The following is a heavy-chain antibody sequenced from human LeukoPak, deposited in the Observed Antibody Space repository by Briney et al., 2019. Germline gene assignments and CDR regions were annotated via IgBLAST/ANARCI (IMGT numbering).Heavy chain of an antibody. V-gene: IGHV1-8*01. CDR1: GYTFTSYD. D-gene: IGHD1-26*01. CDR3: ARRMGASLGRSGSYVLGY. Sequence: GASVKVSCKASGYTFTSYDINWVRQATGQGLEWMGWMNPNSGNTGYAQKFQGRVTMTRNTSISTAYMELSSLRSEDTAVYYCARRMGASLGRSGSYVLGYWGQGTLVTVSS. CDR2: MNPNSGNT. J-gene: IGHJ4*02.